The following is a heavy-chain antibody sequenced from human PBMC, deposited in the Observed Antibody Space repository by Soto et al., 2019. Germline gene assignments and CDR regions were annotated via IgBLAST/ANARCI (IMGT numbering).Heavy chain of an antibody. Sequence: GGSLRLSCAASGFTFSSYAMHWVRQAPGKGLEYVSAISSNGGSTYYADSVKGRFTISRDNSKNTLYLQMGSLRAEDMAVYYCARGRNPMVRGVMSNAFDIWGQGTTVTVSS. D-gene: IGHD3-10*01. J-gene: IGHJ3*02. CDR3: ARGRNPMVRGVMSNAFDI. CDR2: ISSNGGST. CDR1: GFTFSSYA. V-gene: IGHV3-64*02.